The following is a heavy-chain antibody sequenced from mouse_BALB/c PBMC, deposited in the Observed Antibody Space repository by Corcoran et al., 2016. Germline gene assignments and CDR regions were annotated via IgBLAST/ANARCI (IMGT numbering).Heavy chain of an antibody. CDR1: GYSFTSYY. CDR2: IYPFNGGT. J-gene: IGHJ3*01. CDR3: ARERTTMITTPFAY. D-gene: IGHD2-4*01. Sequence: EIQLQQSRPELMKPGALVKICCKASGYSFTSYYMHRVKQGHGKSLEWIGYIYPFNGGTSYNQKFKGKATLTVDKSSSTAYMHLSSLTSEDSAVYYCARERTTMITTPFAYWGQGTLVTVSA. V-gene: IGHV1S135*01.